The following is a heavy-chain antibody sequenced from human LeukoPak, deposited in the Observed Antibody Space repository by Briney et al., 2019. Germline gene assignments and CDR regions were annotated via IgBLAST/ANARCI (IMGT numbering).Heavy chain of an antibody. CDR2: IIPIFGTA. V-gene: IGHV1-69*13. CDR3: ARGSIAAATADYMDV. Sequence: GASVKVSCKASGGTFSSYAISWVRQAPGQGLEWMGGIIPIFGTANYAQKFQGRVTITADESTSTAYMELSSLRSEDTAVYYCARGSIAAATADYMDVWGKGTTVTVSS. J-gene: IGHJ6*03. CDR1: GGTFSSYA. D-gene: IGHD6-13*01.